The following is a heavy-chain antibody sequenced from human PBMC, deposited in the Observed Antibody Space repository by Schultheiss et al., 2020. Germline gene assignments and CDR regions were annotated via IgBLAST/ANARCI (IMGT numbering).Heavy chain of an antibody. D-gene: IGHD6-6*01. Sequence: SQPLSLTCAVSGYSISSSNWWGWIRQPPGKGLEWIGYIYYSGSIYYNPSLKSRVTMSVDTSKNQFSLKLSSVTAVDTAVYYCARAGKAARGLPTYNWFDPWGQGTLVTGSS. J-gene: IGHJ5*02. V-gene: IGHV4-28*02. CDR1: GYSISSSNW. CDR3: ARAGKAARGLPTYNWFDP. CDR2: IYYSGSI.